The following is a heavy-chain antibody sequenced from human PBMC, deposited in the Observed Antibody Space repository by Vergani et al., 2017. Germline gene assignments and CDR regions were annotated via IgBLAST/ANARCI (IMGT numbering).Heavy chain of an antibody. CDR1: GFTVSSNY. V-gene: IGHV3-53*01. D-gene: IGHD3-22*01. CDR2: IYSGGST. CDR3: ASDDYYDSSGYYWTYFQH. Sequence: EVQLVESGGGLIQPGGSLRLSCAASGFTVSSNYMSWVRQAPGKGLEWVSVIYSGGSTYYADSVKGRVTISRDNSKNTLYLQMNSLRAEDTAVYYCASDDYYDSSGYYWTYFQHWGQGTLVTVSS. J-gene: IGHJ1*01.